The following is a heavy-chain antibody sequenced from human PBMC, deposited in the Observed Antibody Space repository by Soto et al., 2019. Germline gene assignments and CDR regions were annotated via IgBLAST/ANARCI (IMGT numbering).Heavy chain of an antibody. CDR1: GGSISSSSYY. V-gene: IGHV4-39*01. J-gene: IGHJ6*03. CDR3: ARATVTTQYYYMDV. CDR2: IYYSGSA. Sequence: PSETLSLTCTVSGGSISSSSYYWGWLRPPPGKGLEWIGSIYYSGSAYYNPYLKSRVTISVDTSKNQFSLKLSSVTAADTAVYYCARATVTTQYYYMDVWGKGTTVTVAS. D-gene: IGHD4-4*01.